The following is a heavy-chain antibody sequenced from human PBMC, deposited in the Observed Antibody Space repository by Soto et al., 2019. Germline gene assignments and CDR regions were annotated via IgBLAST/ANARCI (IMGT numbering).Heavy chain of an antibody. CDR1: GFTFSNSG. V-gene: IGHV3-23*01. D-gene: IGHD2-2*01. CDR2: ISNSGGST. Sequence: HPGGSLRLSCAASGFTFSNSGMNWVRQAPGKGLEWVSSISNSGGSTFYADSVKGRFTISRDNSKNTLYLQMNGLRADDTAAYYCAKAPSNFASWGQGALVTVSS. CDR3: AKAPSNFAS. J-gene: IGHJ4*02.